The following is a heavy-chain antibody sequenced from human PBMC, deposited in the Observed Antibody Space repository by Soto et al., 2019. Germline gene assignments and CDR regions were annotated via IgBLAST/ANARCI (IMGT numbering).Heavy chain of an antibody. D-gene: IGHD2-2*02. CDR2: IYYSGST. CDR3: ARDVREDCSYTSCYTYGYYYYGMDV. CDR1: GGSISGSYYY. Sequence: KTSETLSLTCAVSGGSISGSYYYWGWLRQSPGRGPEWIGNIYYSGSTNYNPSLKSRVIISVDTSKNQFSLKLSSVTAADTAVYYCARDVREDCSYTSCYTYGYYYYGMDVWGQGTTVTVSS. V-gene: IGHV4-39*07. J-gene: IGHJ6*02.